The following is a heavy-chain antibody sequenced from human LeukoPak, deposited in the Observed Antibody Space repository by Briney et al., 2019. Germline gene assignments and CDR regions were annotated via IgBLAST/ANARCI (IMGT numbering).Heavy chain of an antibody. CDR3: AKLAGTGTTPTDS. CDR2: ISDNGRKP. D-gene: IGHD1-1*01. Sequence: GGSLTLSCAASGFTFTNYSMTWVRQAPGKGLEWVTVISDNGRKPDYADSVKARFTISRDNSKHTLSLQINSLRDEDTAIYYCAKLAGTGTTPTDSWGQGTLVTVSS. J-gene: IGHJ5*01. CDR1: GFTFTNYS. V-gene: IGHV3-23*01.